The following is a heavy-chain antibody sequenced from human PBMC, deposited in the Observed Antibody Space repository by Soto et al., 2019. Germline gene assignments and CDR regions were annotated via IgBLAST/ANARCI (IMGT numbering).Heavy chain of an antibody. CDR1: GGSISSYY. D-gene: IGHD4-17*01. CDR2: IYYSGST. CDR3: ARRYGPGFDY. Sequence: SETLSLTCAVSGGSISSYYWSWIRQPPGKGLEWIGYIYYSGSTNYNPSLKSRVTISVDTSKNQFSLKLSSVTAADTAVYYCARRYGPGFDYWGQGTLVTVSS. V-gene: IGHV4-59*08. J-gene: IGHJ4*02.